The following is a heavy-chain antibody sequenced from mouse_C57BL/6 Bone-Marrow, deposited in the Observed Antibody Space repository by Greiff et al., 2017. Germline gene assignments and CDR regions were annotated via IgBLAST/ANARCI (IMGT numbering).Heavy chain of an antibody. CDR2: ISDGGSYT. V-gene: IGHV5-4*01. Sequence: DVHLVESGGGLVKPGGSLKLSCAASGFTFSSYAMSWVRQTPEKRLEWIATISDGGSYTYYPDNVKGRFTISRDNAKNNLYLQMSHLKSEDTAMYYCARSTTVGYAMDYWGQGTSVTVSS. CDR3: ARSTTVGYAMDY. J-gene: IGHJ4*01. CDR1: GFTFSSYA. D-gene: IGHD1-1*01.